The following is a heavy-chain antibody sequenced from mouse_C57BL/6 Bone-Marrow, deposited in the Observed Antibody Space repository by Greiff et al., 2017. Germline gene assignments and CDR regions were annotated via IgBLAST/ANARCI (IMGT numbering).Heavy chain of an antibody. Sequence: VKLQESGAELARPGASVKLSCKASGYTFTSYGISWVKQRTGQGLEWIGEIYPRSGNTYYNEKFKGKATLTADKSSSTAYMELRRLTSEDSAVYFCATPYYCSSSYLFAYSGQKTLVTVSA. D-gene: IGHD1-1*01. CDR1: GYTFTSYG. J-gene: IGHJ3*01. CDR3: ATPYYCSSSYLFAY. CDR2: IYPRSGNT. V-gene: IGHV1-81*01.